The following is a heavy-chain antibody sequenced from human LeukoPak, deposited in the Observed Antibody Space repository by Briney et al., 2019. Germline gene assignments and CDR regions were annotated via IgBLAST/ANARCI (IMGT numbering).Heavy chain of an antibody. V-gene: IGHV3-23*01. Sequence: PGGSLRLSCAASGFTFSSHAMSWVRQAPGKGLEWVSAIGGSGASTLYADSVKGRFTISRDNSKNTLSLQMNSLRAEDTAVYYCAKDRGQWLVRVAYFQHWGQGTLVTVSS. J-gene: IGHJ1*01. CDR2: IGGSGAST. CDR3: AKDRGQWLVRVAYFQH. D-gene: IGHD6-19*01. CDR1: GFTFSSHA.